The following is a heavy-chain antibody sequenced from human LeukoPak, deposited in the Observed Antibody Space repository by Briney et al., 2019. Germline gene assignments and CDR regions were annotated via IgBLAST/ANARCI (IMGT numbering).Heavy chain of an antibody. D-gene: IGHD4-23*01. Sequence: GGSLRLSCAASGFTFSSYSMNWVRQAPGKGLEWVSYISSGSSNIYYADSVKGRFTISRDNAKNSLYLQMSSLRDEDTAVYYCARDLPYGGNTGGDCWGQGTLVTASS. CDR2: ISSGSSNI. V-gene: IGHV3-48*02. J-gene: IGHJ4*02. CDR3: ARDLPYGGNTGGDC. CDR1: GFTFSSYS.